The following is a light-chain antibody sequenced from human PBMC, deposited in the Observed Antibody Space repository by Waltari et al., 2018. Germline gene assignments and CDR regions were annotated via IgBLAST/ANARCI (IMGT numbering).Light chain of an antibody. Sequence: DIVMTQTPLSLSVTPGQPASISCNSSQSLLHFVGKTYLNWYLQKPSQSPQLLIYEVSGRFSGVPDRFSGSGSGTDFTLKNSRVEAEDIGIYYCMQSLLIPLTFGGGTKVESK. CDR2: EVS. CDR1: QSLLHFVGKTY. V-gene: IGKV2-29*02. CDR3: MQSLLIPLT. J-gene: IGKJ4*01.